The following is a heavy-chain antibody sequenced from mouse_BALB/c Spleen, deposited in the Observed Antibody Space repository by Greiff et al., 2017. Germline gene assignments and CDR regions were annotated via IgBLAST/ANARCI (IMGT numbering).Heavy chain of an antibody. D-gene: IGHD2-14*01. CDR3: ARDHYYRYDGDWYFDV. Sequence: EVKLMESGGGLVKPGGSLKLSCAASGFTFSDYYMYWVRQTPEKRLEWVATISDGGSYTYYPDSVKGRFTISRDNAKNNLYLQMSSLKSEDTAMYYCARDHYYRYDGDWYFDVWGAGTTVTVSS. J-gene: IGHJ1*01. V-gene: IGHV5-4*02. CDR1: GFTFSDYY. CDR2: ISDGGSYT.